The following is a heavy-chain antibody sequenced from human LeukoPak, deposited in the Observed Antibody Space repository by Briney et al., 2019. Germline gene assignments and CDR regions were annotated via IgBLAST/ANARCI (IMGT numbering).Heavy chain of an antibody. J-gene: IGHJ4*02. Sequence: SETLSLTCTVSGGSMSSYYWSWIRQPPGKGLQWIGYIFYSGSINYNPSLKSRVTISVDTSKNQFSLKLSSVTAADTAVYYCARHESDYGDYSTFDSWGQGTLVTVSS. D-gene: IGHD4-17*01. CDR1: GGSMSSYY. CDR3: ARHESDYGDYSTFDS. CDR2: IFYSGSI. V-gene: IGHV4-59*08.